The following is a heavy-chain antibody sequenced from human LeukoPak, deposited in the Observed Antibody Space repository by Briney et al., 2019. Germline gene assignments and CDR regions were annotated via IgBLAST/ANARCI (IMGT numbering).Heavy chain of an antibody. J-gene: IGHJ4*02. CDR2: IYSGGST. CDR3: ARGPFGSSLDY. CDR1: GFTVSSNY. Sequence: GGSLRLSCAASGFTVSSNYMSWVRQAPGKGLEWVSVIYSGGSTYYADSVKGRFTISRDNSKNTLYLQMNSLRAEDTAVYYCARGPFGSSLDYWGQGTLVTVSS. D-gene: IGHD6-13*01. V-gene: IGHV3-53*01.